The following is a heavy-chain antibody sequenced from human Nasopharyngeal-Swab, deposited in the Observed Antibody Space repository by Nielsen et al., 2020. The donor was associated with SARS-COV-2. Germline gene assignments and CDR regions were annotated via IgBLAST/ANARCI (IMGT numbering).Heavy chain of an antibody. CDR1: GFIFSASA. V-gene: IGHV3-73*01. D-gene: IGHD2-21*02. J-gene: IGHJ4*02. CDR2: IGDKDHNYAT. Sequence: GSSLKISCAASGFIFSASAIHWVRQASGKGLEWVGRIGDKDHNYATTYVASVQGRFTIPRDDSKNTAFLQMDSLKTEDTALYDCTSDCDFDDWGQGTLVTVSS. CDR3: TSDCDFDD.